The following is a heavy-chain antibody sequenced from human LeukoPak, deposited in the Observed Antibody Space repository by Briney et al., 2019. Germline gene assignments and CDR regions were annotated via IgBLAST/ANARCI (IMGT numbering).Heavy chain of an antibody. D-gene: IGHD3-10*01. V-gene: IGHV3-74*01. Sequence: GGSLRLSCAASGFTFSSYWMHWVRQAPGKGLVWVSRINTDGSSTSYADSVKGQFTISRDNAKNTLYLQMNSLRVEDTAVYYCTRGPPDGSGNYYPGDFWGQGTLVTVSS. J-gene: IGHJ4*02. CDR2: INTDGSST. CDR3: TRGPPDGSGNYYPGDF. CDR1: GFTFSSYW.